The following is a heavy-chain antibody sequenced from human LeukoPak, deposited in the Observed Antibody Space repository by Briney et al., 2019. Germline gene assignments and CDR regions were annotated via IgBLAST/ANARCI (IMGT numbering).Heavy chain of an antibody. CDR3: ARDDKGGDYYYGMDV. CDR2: IWYDGSNK. CDR1: GFTFSSYG. Sequence: PGGSLRLSCAASGFTFSSYGMHWVRQAPGKGLEWVAVIWYDGSNKYYADSVKGRFTISRDNPKNTLYLQMNSLRAEDTAVYYCARDDKGGDYYYGMDVWGQGTTVTVSS. J-gene: IGHJ6*02. V-gene: IGHV3-33*01. D-gene: IGHD1-26*01.